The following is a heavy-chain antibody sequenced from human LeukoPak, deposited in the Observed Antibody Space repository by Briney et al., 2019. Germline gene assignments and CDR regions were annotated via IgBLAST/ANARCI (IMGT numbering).Heavy chain of an antibody. Sequence: GGSLRLSCAASGFTFSSYGMNWVRQAPGKGLEWVSGISGSGGTTYYADSVKGRFTFSRDNSKNSLSLQVSSLRAEDTAVYYCAKTNGYYSDWGQGTLVTVSS. V-gene: IGHV3-23*01. CDR1: GFTFSSYG. CDR3: AKTNGYYSD. D-gene: IGHD3-22*01. J-gene: IGHJ4*02. CDR2: ISGSGGTT.